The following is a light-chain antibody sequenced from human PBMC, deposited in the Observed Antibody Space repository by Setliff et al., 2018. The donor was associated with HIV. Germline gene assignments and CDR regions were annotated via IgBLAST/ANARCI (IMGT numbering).Light chain of an antibody. CDR2: EDI. CDR3: TSYTNTIWV. CDR1: GSDIGGYNY. J-gene: IGLJ3*02. V-gene: IGLV2-14*03. Sequence: QSVLTQPVSVSGSPGQSITISCTGAGSDIGGYNYVSWYQQHPGRAPKLIIYEDINRPSGVSHRFSASKSGNAASLTISGLQAEDEADYYCTSYTNTIWVFGGGTQLTVL.